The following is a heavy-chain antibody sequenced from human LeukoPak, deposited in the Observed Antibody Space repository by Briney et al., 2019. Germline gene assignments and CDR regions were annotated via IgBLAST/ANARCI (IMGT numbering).Heavy chain of an antibody. V-gene: IGHV3-11*01. Sequence: PGGALGLSCAASGLTFSDHYMTWIRQAPGKGPEWVSYITSSGDSVSYADSVKGRFTISRDKAKNSLYLQLNSLRAEDTAVYYCVRGHWGLDYWGQGTLVTVSS. D-gene: IGHD7-27*01. CDR2: ITSSGDSV. CDR3: VRGHWGLDY. CDR1: GLTFSDHY. J-gene: IGHJ4*02.